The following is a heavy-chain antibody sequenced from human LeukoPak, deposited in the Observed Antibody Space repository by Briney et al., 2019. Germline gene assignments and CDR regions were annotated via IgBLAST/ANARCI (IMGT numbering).Heavy chain of an antibody. J-gene: IGHJ4*02. CDR3: AKDRYCTSSSCPIDY. V-gene: IGHV3-9*01. Sequence: GRSLRLSCVGSGYSFDEYAMHWVRQVPGKGLKWVSGINWKSDKIGYADSVKGRFTISRDNSKNSLYLQMNSLRVEDTALYYCAKDRYCTSSSCPIDYWGQGTMVTVSS. CDR1: GYSFDEYA. CDR2: INWKSDKI. D-gene: IGHD2-2*01.